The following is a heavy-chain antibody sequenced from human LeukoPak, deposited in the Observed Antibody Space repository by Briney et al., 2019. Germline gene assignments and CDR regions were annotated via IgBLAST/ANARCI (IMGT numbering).Heavy chain of an antibody. D-gene: IGHD2-21*01. CDR3: ARDGGELEADGFDI. CDR2: IWYDGSNK. Sequence: GRSLRLSCAASGFTFSSYGMHWVRQAPGKGLEWVAVIWYDGSNKYYADSVKGRFTISRDNSKNTLYLQMNSLRAEDTAVYYCARDGGELEADGFDIWGQGTMVTVSS. V-gene: IGHV3-33*01. CDR1: GFTFSSYG. J-gene: IGHJ3*02.